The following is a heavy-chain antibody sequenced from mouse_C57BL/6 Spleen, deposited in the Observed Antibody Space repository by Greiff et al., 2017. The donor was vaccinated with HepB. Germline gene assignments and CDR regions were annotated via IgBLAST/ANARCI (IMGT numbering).Heavy chain of an antibody. D-gene: IGHD1-1*01. V-gene: IGHV1-59*01. CDR3: ASTTVLASPMDY. CDR1: GYTFTSYW. CDR2: IDPSDSYT. Sequence: QVQLQQPGAELVRPGTSVKLSCKASGYTFTSYWMHWVKQRPGQGLEWIGVIDPSDSYTNYNQKFKGKATLTVDTSSSTAYMQLSSLTSEDSAVYYCASTTVLASPMDYWGQGTSVTVSS. J-gene: IGHJ4*01.